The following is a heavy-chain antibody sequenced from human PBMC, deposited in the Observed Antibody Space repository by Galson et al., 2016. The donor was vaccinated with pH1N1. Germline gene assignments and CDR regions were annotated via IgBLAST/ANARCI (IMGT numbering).Heavy chain of an antibody. CDR1: GGTFSSSA. CDR2: IIRPFGTT. CDR3: AREPGGGNVDRTYYNYALNV. Sequence: SVKVSCKVSGGTFSSSAITWVRQAPGQGLECMGSIIRPFGTTNDAQKLQGRVTISPDDATSSAYLELSSLRSEDTAIYYCAREPGGGNVDRTYYNYALNVWGQGTTITVSS. V-gene: IGHV1-69*13. J-gene: IGHJ6*02. D-gene: IGHD3-16*02.